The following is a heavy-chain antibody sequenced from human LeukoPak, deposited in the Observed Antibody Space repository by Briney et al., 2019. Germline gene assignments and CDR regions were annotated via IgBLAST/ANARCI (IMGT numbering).Heavy chain of an antibody. V-gene: IGHV3-30*18. CDR1: GFTFSSYG. Sequence: GGSLRLSCAASGFTFSSYGMHWARQAPGKGLEWVAVISYGGSNKDYADSVKGRFTISRDNSKNTLYLQMNSLRAEDTAVYYCAKPDCSSTSCRLFDYWGQGTLVTVSS. CDR3: AKPDCSSTSCRLFDY. D-gene: IGHD2-2*01. J-gene: IGHJ4*02. CDR2: ISYGGSNK.